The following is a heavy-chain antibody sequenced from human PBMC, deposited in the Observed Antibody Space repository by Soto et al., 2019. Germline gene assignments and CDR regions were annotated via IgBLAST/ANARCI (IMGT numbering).Heavy chain of an antibody. CDR2: ISGSGGST. V-gene: IGHV3-23*01. J-gene: IGHJ4*02. CDR1: GFTFSSYA. Sequence: EVQLLESGRGLVQPGGSLRLSCAASGFTFSSYAMSWVRQAPGKGLEWVSAISGSGGSTYYADSVKGRFTISKDNSKNTLYLQRNSLTAKDTAVYYCAKFDVVPAATIDYWGQRAMVIVSS. D-gene: IGHD2-2*01. CDR3: AKFDVVPAATIDY.